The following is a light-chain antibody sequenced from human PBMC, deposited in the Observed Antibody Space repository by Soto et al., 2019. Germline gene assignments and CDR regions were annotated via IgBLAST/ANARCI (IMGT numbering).Light chain of an antibody. CDR1: SSGVGGYNH. CDR2: DVS. CDR3: GSYTSRSTYV. Sequence: QSVLTQPASVSGSPGQSITISCTGTSSGVGGYNHVAWYQQHPGEAPTLMIYDVSNRPSGVSNRFSGSKSGNTASLTISGLQAEDEADYYCGSYTSRSTYVFGTGTKVTVL. V-gene: IGLV2-14*01. J-gene: IGLJ1*01.